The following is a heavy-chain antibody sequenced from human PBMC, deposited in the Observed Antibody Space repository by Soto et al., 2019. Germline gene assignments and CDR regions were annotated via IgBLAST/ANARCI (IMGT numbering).Heavy chain of an antibody. V-gene: IGHV4-39*07. CDR1: GGSICSSSYY. D-gene: IGHD3-22*01. J-gene: IGHJ4*02. CDR2: IYYTGST. Sequence: PSETLSLTCTVSGGSICSSSYYWGWIRQPPGKGLEWIGTIYYTGSTYYSPSLKSPVTISVDTSKNQFSLKLSSVTAADTAVCYCARGLNYYYDSSGYPPRLDYWGQGTLVTVSS. CDR3: ARGLNYYYDSSGYPPRLDY.